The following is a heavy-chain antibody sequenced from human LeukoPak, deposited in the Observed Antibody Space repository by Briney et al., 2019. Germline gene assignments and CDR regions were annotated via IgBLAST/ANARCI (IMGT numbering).Heavy chain of an antibody. D-gene: IGHD3-22*01. J-gene: IGHJ4*02. CDR2: IYHSGTT. Sequence: PSETLSLTCAVSNYSNTSGYFWGWIRQPPGKGLEWIASIYHSGTTYYNPSPRNRVTLFVDTSKNQFSLKLTSLTAADTAVYYCARDGVFHDSDGYSFDYWGQGTLVAVSS. CDR1: NYSNTSGYF. V-gene: IGHV4-38-2*02. CDR3: ARDGVFHDSDGYSFDY.